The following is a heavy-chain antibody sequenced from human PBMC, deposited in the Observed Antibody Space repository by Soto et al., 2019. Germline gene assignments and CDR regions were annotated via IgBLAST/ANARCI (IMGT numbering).Heavy chain of an antibody. Sequence: SVKVSCKASGGTFSSYAISWVRQAPGQGLEWMGGIIPIFGTANYAQKFQGRVTITADESTSTAYMELSSLRSEDTAVYYCARLGRIVGAKTQGFDPWGQGPLVTVSS. CDR3: ARLGRIVGAKTQGFDP. D-gene: IGHD1-26*01. J-gene: IGHJ5*02. CDR1: GGTFSSYA. CDR2: IIPIFGTA. V-gene: IGHV1-69*13.